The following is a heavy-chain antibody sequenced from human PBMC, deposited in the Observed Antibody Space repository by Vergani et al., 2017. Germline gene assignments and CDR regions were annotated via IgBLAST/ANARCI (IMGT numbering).Heavy chain of an antibody. J-gene: IGHJ6*02. CDR2: ISSSGNYV. Sequence: VQLVESEGGLVKPGGSLRLSCVASGFTFGSYSVNWVRQAPGRGLEWVSSISSSGNYVYYAASVKGRFSISRDNAKNLLSLQMNSLRADDTAVYYCARDQGSGTNRHHYGLDVWGQGTTVTVSS. CDR3: ARDQGSGTNRHHYGLDV. CDR1: GFTFGSYS. V-gene: IGHV3-21*02. D-gene: IGHD3-10*01.